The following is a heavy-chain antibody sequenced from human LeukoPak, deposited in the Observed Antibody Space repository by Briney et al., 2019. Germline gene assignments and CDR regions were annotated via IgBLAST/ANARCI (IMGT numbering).Heavy chain of an antibody. CDR2: IHTSGST. V-gene: IGHV4-4*07. Sequence: SETLSLTCTVSGGSISSYYWSWIRQPAGKGLQWIGRIHTSGSTDYNPSLGSRVTMSVGTSKNQFSLKLSSVTAADTAVYYCARDPGSSGYWYFDLWGRGTLVTVSS. D-gene: IGHD6-19*01. CDR3: ARDPGSSGYWYFDL. J-gene: IGHJ2*01. CDR1: GGSISSYY.